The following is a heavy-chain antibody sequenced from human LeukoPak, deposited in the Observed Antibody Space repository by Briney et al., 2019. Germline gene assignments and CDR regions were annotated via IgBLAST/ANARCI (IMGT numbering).Heavy chain of an antibody. CDR2: IYYSGST. CDR3: ARDLVVYARRNYYYYYMDV. D-gene: IGHD2-8*02. Sequence: SETLSLTCTVSGGSISSGGYYWSWIRQHPGKGLEWIGYIYYSGSTYYNPSLKSRVTISVDTSKNQFSLKLSSVTAADTAVYYCARDLVVYARRNYYYYYMDVWGKGTTVTVSS. CDR1: GGSISSGGYY. J-gene: IGHJ6*03. V-gene: IGHV4-31*03.